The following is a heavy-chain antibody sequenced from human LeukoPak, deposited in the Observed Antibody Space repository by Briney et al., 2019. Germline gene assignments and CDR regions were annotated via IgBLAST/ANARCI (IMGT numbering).Heavy chain of an antibody. J-gene: IGHJ1*01. Sequence: ASVKVSCKAPGYTFTSYGISWVRQAPGQGLEWMGWISAYNGNTNYAQKLQGRVTMTTDTSTSTAYMELRSLRSDDTAVYYCATPNSGYSSGWPLQHWGQGTLVTVSS. CDR2: ISAYNGNT. CDR1: GYTFTSYG. D-gene: IGHD6-19*01. V-gene: IGHV1-18*01. CDR3: ATPNSGYSSGWPLQH.